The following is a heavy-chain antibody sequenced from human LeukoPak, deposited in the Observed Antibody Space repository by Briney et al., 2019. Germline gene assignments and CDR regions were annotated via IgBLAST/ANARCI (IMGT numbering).Heavy chain of an antibody. D-gene: IGHD2-21*01. J-gene: IGHJ4*02. CDR2: IWHDGSNT. CDR3: ARDATQIQVWFDGYSDH. V-gene: IGHV3-33*01. Sequence: GGSLRLSCAASGFTFNTYGMNWVRQAPGKGLEWVAVIWHDGSNTHYAGSVKGRFTISRDNSKNTLYLQMNSLRAEDTAVYYCARDATQIQVWFDGYSDHWGQGTLVTVSS. CDR1: GFTFNTYG.